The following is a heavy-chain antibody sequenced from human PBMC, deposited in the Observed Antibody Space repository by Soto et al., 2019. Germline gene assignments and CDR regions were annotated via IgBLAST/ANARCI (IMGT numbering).Heavy chain of an antibody. CDR3: ARPLTVSIDAFDI. V-gene: IGHV5-51*01. CDR2: IYPGDSDT. CDR1: GDIFTTYW. J-gene: IGHJ3*02. Sequence: GESLKISCRGSGDIFTTYWIAGFRQWPGKGLEWMRIIYPGDSDTRYSPSFQGQVTISADKSISTAYLQWSSLKASDTAMYYCARPLTVSIDAFDIWGQGTMVTVSS. D-gene: IGHD4-17*01.